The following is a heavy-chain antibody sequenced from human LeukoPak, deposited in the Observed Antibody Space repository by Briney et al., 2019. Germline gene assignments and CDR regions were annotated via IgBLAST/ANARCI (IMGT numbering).Heavy chain of an antibody. D-gene: IGHD5-18*01. Sequence: PWGSLRLSCAASGFTVSSNYMSWVRQAPGKGLEWVSVIYSGGSTYYADSVKGRFTISRDNSKNTLYLQMNSLRAEDTAVYYCARVGYSYDSNYYYYYMDVWGKGTTVTISS. CDR1: GFTVSSNY. V-gene: IGHV3-53*01. CDR3: ARVGYSYDSNYYYYYMDV. CDR2: IYSGGST. J-gene: IGHJ6*03.